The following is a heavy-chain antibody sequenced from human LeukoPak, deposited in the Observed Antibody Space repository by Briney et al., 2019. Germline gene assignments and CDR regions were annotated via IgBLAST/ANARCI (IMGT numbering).Heavy chain of an antibody. V-gene: IGHV3-7*03. CDR2: INHNGNVN. CDR3: ARGGGLDV. D-gene: IGHD3-16*01. CDR1: GFTFNSYA. J-gene: IGHJ6*02. Sequence: GGSLRLSCAASGFTFNSYAMHWARQAPGKGLEWVASINHNGNVNYYVDSVKGRFTISRDNANNSLYLQMSNLRAEDTAVYFCARGGGLDVWGQGATVTVSS.